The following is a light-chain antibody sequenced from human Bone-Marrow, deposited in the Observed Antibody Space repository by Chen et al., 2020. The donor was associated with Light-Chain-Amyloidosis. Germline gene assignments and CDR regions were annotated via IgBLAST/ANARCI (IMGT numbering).Light chain of an antibody. Sequence: QSALTQTASVSGFPGQSITIPYTGPSSDVGGDNHVSWYQQHPDKAPKLMIYEVTNRPSWVPDRFSGSKSDNTASLTISGLQTADEADYFCSSYTITNTLVFGSGTRVTVL. CDR3: SSYTITNTLV. V-gene: IGLV2-14*01. CDR2: EVT. J-gene: IGLJ1*01. CDR1: SSDVGGDNH.